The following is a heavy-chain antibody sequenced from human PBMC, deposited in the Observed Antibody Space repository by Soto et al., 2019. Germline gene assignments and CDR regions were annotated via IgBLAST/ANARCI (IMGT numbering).Heavy chain of an antibody. V-gene: IGHV1-69*01. CDR1: GGTFSRHA. D-gene: IGHD3-22*01. Sequence: QVQLVQSGAEVRKPGSSVKVSCKASGGTFSRHAISWVRQAPGQGLEWMGGIIPIFGTANHAQKFQGRVTIIADESTSTGYMELSSLRSEDTAMYYCARGWGYDSNDYYYAYWGEGILVIVSS. CDR3: ARGWGYDSNDYYYAY. CDR2: IIPIFGTA. J-gene: IGHJ4*02.